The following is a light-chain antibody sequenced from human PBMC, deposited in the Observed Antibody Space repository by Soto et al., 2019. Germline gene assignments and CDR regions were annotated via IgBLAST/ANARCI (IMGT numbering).Light chain of an antibody. V-gene: IGLV3-21*02. CDR2: GDS. CDR3: QVWDSSSDHYV. Sequence: SYELTQPPSVSVAPGQTARITCGGNNIGSKSVHWYQQKPGQAPVLVVYGDSDRPSGIPERFSGSNSGNTATLTISRVEAGDEADYYCQVWDSSSDHYVFGTGTKVTIL. CDR1: NIGSKS. J-gene: IGLJ1*01.